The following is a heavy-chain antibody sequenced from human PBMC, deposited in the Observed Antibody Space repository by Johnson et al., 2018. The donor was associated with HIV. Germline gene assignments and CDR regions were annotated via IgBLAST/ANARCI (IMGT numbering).Heavy chain of an antibody. CDR2: VSYETTNK. J-gene: IGHJ3*02. Sequence: QVQLVESGGGVVQAGRSLRLSCAASGFSFSSYALHWVRQAPGKGLEWVAVVSYETTNKHYADSVKGRFTISRDNAKNTLYLQMNSLRVEDTAVYYCASSVTANIWGQGTMVTVSS. CDR1: GFSFSSYA. V-gene: IGHV3-30-3*01. D-gene: IGHD5-18*01. CDR3: ASSVTANI.